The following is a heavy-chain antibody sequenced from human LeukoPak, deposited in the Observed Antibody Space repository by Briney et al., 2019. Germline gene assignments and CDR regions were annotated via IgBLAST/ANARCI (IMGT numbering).Heavy chain of an antibody. D-gene: IGHD6-13*01. CDR2: IYFSGTP. CDR3: ARTSSWYAGAWFDS. Sequence: SETLSLTCTVSRVSIRTADYYWAWVRQPPGEGLEWVGSIYFSGTPYSNPSLKSRVAVSIDTSKNEFALKVTSVNASDTAVYLCARTSSWYAGAWFDSWGQGTLLTVSS. J-gene: IGHJ5*01. V-gene: IGHV4-39*01. CDR1: RVSIRTADYY.